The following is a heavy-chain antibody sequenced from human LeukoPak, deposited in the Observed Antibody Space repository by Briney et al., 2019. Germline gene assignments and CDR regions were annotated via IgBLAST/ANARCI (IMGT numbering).Heavy chain of an antibody. Sequence: SETLSLACTVYGGSFSGYYWTWVRQPPGKGLEWIGEIYHRGSTNYNPSLKSRVTISVDTSKNQFSLNLTSVTAADTAVYYCARRSIRGVSRYWGQGTLVTVSS. CDR3: ARRSIRGVSRY. CDR1: GGSFSGYY. CDR2: IYHRGST. J-gene: IGHJ4*02. D-gene: IGHD3-10*01. V-gene: IGHV4-34*01.